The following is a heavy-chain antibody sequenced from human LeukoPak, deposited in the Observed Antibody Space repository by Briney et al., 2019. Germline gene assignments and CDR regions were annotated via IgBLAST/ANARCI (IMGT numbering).Heavy chain of an antibody. V-gene: IGHV4-59*08. CDR3: ARHTPIRVPGASGYYFTMDA. CDR1: GGSIRNYY. D-gene: IGHD3-10*01. J-gene: IGHJ6*02. CDR2: VYYTGST. Sequence: SEALSLTCSVSGGSIRNYYWGWVRQSPREGLEWVGVVYYTGSTNYNPSLKSRVTISVDTSKNQFSLKLSSVTAADTAMYYCARHTPIRVPGASGYYFTMDAWGHGTTVTVSS.